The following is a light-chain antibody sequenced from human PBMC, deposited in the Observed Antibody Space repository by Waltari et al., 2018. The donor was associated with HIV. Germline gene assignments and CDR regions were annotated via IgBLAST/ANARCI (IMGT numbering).Light chain of an antibody. CDR2: DNN. CDR3: GTWDTSLSAGV. V-gene: IGLV1-51*01. Sequence: QSVLTQPPAVSAAPGQTVTISCSGSSSNIANNYVSWYQQLPGTAPKLLIDDNNRRSSGMPDRFSGSTPVTSATLPIAGLQTGDEADYYCGTWDTSLSAGVFGGGTKVTVL. CDR1: SSNIANNY. J-gene: IGLJ2*01.